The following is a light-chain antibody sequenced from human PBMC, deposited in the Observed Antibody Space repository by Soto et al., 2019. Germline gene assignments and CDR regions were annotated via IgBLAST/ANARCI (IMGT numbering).Light chain of an antibody. Sequence: EIVLTQSPGTLSLSPGDRVTLSCRASQIVSSRFLAWYQEKHGQAPSLLFYGASRRATGIPDRFSGRWSGTDFIPTIRRLEPEDFAVYYCQHYDNTPPSVTFGPGTKVDIK. J-gene: IGKJ3*01. CDR2: GAS. CDR3: QHYDNTPPSVT. V-gene: IGKV3-20*01. CDR1: QIVSSRF.